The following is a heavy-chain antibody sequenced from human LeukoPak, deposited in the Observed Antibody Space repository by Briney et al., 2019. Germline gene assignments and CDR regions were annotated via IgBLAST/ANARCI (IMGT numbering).Heavy chain of an antibody. CDR3: ARDLMGPAGGWFDP. CDR2: ISAYNGNT. J-gene: IGHJ5*02. CDR1: GYTFTSYG. Sequence: ASVKVSCKASGYTFTSYGISWARQAPGQGLEWMGWISAYNGNTNYAQKLQGRVTMTTDTSTSTAYMELRSLRSDDTAVYYCARDLMGPAGGWFDPWGQGTLVTVSS. D-gene: IGHD3-10*01. V-gene: IGHV1-18*01.